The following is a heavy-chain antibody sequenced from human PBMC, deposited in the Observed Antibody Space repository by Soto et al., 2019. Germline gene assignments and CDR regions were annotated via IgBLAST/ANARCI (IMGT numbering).Heavy chain of an antibody. V-gene: IGHV1-69*02. D-gene: IGHD6-19*01. Sequence: QVQLVPSGAEVKKPGSSVKVSCKASGGTFSSYTISWVRQAPGQGLEWMGRIIPILGIANYAQKFQGRVTITADKSTSTAYMELSSLRSEDTAVYYCARGKGYSSGWYNWFDPWGQGTLVTVSS. CDR3: ARGKGYSSGWYNWFDP. J-gene: IGHJ5*02. CDR1: GGTFSSYT. CDR2: IIPILGIA.